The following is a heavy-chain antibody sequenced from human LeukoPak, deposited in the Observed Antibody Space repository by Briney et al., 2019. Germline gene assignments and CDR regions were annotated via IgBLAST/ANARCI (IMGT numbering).Heavy chain of an antibody. Sequence: GGSLRLSCAASGFAFSSYSMSWVRQAPGKGLDWVGRIRSKTDVGTTDYAAAVKGRFIISRDDSRNMVYRQMNSLKTEDTAVYYCTTWTDLYDYWGQGTLVTVSS. J-gene: IGHJ4*02. CDR3: TTWTDLYDY. V-gene: IGHV3-15*01. CDR1: GFAFSSYS. D-gene: IGHD3/OR15-3a*01. CDR2: IRSKTDVGTT.